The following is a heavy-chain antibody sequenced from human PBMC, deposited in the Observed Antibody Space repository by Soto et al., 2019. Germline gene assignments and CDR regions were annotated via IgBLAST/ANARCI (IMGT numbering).Heavy chain of an antibody. CDR1: GGSISSYY. J-gene: IGHJ4*02. D-gene: IGHD5-18*01. CDR3: AREDTAMVPGYYFDY. CDR2: IYYSGST. V-gene: IGHV4-59*01. Sequence: PSETLSLTCTVSGGSISSYYWSWIRQPPGKGLEWIGYIYYSGSTNYNPSLKSRVTISVDTSKNQFSLKLSSVTAADTAVYYCAREDTAMVPGYYFDYWGQGTLVTVSS.